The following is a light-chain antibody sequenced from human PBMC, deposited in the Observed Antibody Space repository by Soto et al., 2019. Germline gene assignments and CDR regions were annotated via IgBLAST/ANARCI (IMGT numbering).Light chain of an antibody. J-gene: IGKJ1*01. CDR3: QHYNNWRGS. Sequence: EIVLTQSPGTLSLSPGERATLSCRASQSVTSTYLAWYQQKPGQPPRLLIYGASNRATDVPARFRGSGSGTEFTLTISSLQSEDFAVYYCQHYNNWRGSFGQGTKVEIK. CDR1: QSVTSTY. V-gene: IGKV3-15*01. CDR2: GAS.